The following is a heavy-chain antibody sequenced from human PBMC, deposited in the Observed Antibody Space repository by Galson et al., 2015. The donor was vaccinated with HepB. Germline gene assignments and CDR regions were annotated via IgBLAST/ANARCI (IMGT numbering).Heavy chain of an antibody. J-gene: IGHJ4*02. CDR2: ISGSGRTT. CDR3: AKQSSNWYYFDY. D-gene: IGHD6-13*01. CDR1: GFPFSTYT. Sequence: SLRLSCAASGFPFSTYTMSWVRQAPGKGLEWVSAISGSGRTTYYADSVKGRFTISRDSSKNTLYLQMNSLKVEDTAIYYCAKQSSNWYYFDYWGQGTLVTVSS. V-gene: IGHV3-23*01.